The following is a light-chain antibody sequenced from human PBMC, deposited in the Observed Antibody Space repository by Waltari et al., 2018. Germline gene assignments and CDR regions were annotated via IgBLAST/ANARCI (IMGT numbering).Light chain of an antibody. J-gene: IGKJ1*01. CDR1: QSLLHGDATDY. CDR2: LGS. CDR3: MPSLQTLWT. Sequence: QSLLHGDATDYLDGYLKKPGQVPQLLSYLGSNRTSGVPDRFSGSGAGTDFTLRNSRVGAEDVGVYYCMPSLQTLWTFGQGTKVEIK. V-gene: IGKV2-28*01.